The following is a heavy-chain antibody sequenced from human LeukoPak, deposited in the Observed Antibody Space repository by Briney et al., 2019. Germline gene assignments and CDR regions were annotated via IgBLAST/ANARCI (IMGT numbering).Heavy chain of an antibody. CDR2: IYYSGST. CDR1: GGSISSSSYY. V-gene: IGHV4-39*01. D-gene: IGHD6-13*01. CDR3: ARQEAAAGIDY. J-gene: IGHJ4*02. Sequence: SETLSLTCTVSGGSISSSSYYWGWIRQPPGKGLEWIGSIYYSGSTYYNPSLKSRVTISVDTSKNQFSLKLSSVTAADTAVYYCARQEAAAGIDYWGQGTLVTVSS.